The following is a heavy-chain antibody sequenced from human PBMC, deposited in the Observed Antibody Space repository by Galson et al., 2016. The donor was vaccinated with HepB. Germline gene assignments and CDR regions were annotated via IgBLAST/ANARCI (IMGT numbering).Heavy chain of an antibody. J-gene: IGHJ4*02. CDR3: ARGGYWESIDY. CDR2: ISYDGNNK. CDR1: GFSISDYW. V-gene: IGHV3-30*03. Sequence: SLRLSCAGSGFSISDYWMHWVRQAPGKGLEWVAVISYDGNNKYYADSVKGRFTISRDNSKNTLYLQMDSLRADDTAVYYCARGGYWESIDYWGQGMLVTVSS. D-gene: IGHD2-21*02.